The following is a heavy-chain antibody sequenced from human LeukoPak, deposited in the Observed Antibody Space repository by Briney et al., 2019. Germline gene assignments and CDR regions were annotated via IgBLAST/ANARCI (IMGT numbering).Heavy chain of an antibody. J-gene: IGHJ4*02. Sequence: GGSLRLSCAASGFTFSSYDMHWVRQATGKGLEWVSAIDTAGNTYYPGSVKGRFTISRENAKNSLYLQMNSLRAEDTAVYYCASAAYSSGYYFDYWGQGTLVTVSS. CDR2: IDTAGNT. CDR1: GFTFSSYD. D-gene: IGHD6-19*01. CDR3: ASAAYSSGYYFDY. V-gene: IGHV3-13*01.